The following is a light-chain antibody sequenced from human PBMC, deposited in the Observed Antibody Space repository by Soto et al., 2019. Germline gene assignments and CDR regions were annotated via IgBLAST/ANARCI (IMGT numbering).Light chain of an antibody. V-gene: IGLV2-23*01. Sequence: QSALTQPASVSGSPGQSITISCTGTSSDVGSYNLVSWYQQHPGKAPMLMIYEGTKRPSGVSNRYSGSKSGNTASLTISGLQAEDEADYYCCSYAGSSTSLFGTGTKLTVL. CDR2: EGT. CDR1: SSDVGSYNL. J-gene: IGLJ1*01. CDR3: CSYAGSSTSL.